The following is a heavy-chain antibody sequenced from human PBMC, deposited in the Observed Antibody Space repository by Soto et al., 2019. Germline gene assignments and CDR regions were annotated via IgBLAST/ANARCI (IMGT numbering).Heavy chain of an antibody. CDR3: VRSSGVPTIDFAY. CDR2: ISHHGTSR. D-gene: IGHD3-10*01. Sequence: PGGSLRLSCAASGFSFNIYAMHWVRQAPGNGMEWVAVISHHGTSRYYADSGKGRVTISRDNSKSMVFVQMNSMGVEDTAVYYCVRSSGVPTIDFAYWGQGTLVTVS. J-gene: IGHJ4*02. V-gene: IGHV3-30-3*01. CDR1: GFSFNIYA.